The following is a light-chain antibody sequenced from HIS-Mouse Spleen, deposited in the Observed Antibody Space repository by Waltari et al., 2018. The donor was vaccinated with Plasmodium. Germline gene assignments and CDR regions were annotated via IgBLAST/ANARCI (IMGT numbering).Light chain of an antibody. CDR1: ASPKKY. J-gene: IGLJ3*02. Sequence: SYELTQPPSVSVSPGQTTRITCSGDASPKKYAYWYQKKTGQAPVLVIYEDSKRPSGIPERFSCSISGTMVTLTISGAQLEDEAAYYCYSTDSSGNHRVFGGGTKLTVL. V-gene: IGLV3-10*01. CDR3: YSTDSSGNHRV. CDR2: EDS.